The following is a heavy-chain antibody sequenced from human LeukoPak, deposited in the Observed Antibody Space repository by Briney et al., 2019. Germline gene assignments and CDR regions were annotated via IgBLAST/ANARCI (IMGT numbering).Heavy chain of an antibody. CDR1: GFTFSSYW. Sequence: PGGSLRLSCAASGFTFSSYWTSWVRQAPGKGLGWVANMNQDGSEKYYVDSVRGRFTISRDNAKNSLYLQMSSLRVEDTAVYYCARGGSIGGQGTLVTVSS. J-gene: IGHJ4*02. D-gene: IGHD1-26*01. V-gene: IGHV3-7*01. CDR3: ARGGSI. CDR2: MNQDGSEK.